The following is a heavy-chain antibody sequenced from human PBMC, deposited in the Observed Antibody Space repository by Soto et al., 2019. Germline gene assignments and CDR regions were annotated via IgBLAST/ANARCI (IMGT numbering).Heavy chain of an antibody. CDR3: ARELWFGELWDAFDI. CDR2: IYTSGST. D-gene: IGHD3-10*01. Sequence: QVQLQESGPVLVKPSETLSLTCTVSGGSISSYYWSWIRQPAGKGLEWIGRIYTSGSTNYNPSLKSRVTMSVDTSKNQFSLKLSSVTAADTAVYYCARELWFGELWDAFDIWGQGTMVTVSS. V-gene: IGHV4-4*07. CDR1: GGSISSYY. J-gene: IGHJ3*02.